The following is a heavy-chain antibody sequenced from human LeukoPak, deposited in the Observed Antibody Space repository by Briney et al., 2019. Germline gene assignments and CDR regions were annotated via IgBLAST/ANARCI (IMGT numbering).Heavy chain of an antibody. CDR3: ARVGGSGSYYSHFDY. V-gene: IGHV3-48*04. J-gene: IGHJ4*02. D-gene: IGHD3-10*01. CDR1: GFTFSSYR. Sequence: GGSLRLSCAASGFTFSSYRMNWVRQAPGKGLEWVSYISSSGSTIYYADSVKGRFTISRDNAKNSLYLQMNSLRAEDTAVYYCARVGGSGSYYSHFDYWGQGTLVTVSS. CDR2: ISSSGSTI.